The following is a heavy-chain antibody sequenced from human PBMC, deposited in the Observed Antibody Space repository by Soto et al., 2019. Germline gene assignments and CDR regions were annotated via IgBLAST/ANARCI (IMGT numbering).Heavy chain of an antibody. Sequence: QVQLVESGGGVVQPGRSLRLSCAASGFTFSMYVMHWVRQAPGKGLEWVAVIAYDGNREYYGDSVKGRFFVSRDTSKNTLYLQMTSLRPEDTAVYYCARVGGSFYGSWDSWGQGALVTVSS. J-gene: IGHJ4*02. D-gene: IGHD1-26*01. V-gene: IGHV3-30-3*01. CDR3: ARVGGSFYGSWDS. CDR1: GFTFSMYV. CDR2: IAYDGNRE.